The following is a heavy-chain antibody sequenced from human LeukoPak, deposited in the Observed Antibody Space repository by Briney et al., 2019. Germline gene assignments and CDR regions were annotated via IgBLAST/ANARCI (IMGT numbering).Heavy chain of an antibody. Sequence: GKSLRLSCAASGFSLTYYDMVWVRQAPGKGLEWVTVLWSDGSAKYYADFVRGRFAVSRDKSNNTLYLEMNGLRAEDTAAYYCARNRDGYSDYSGQGTQVSVSS. CDR2: LWSDGSAK. V-gene: IGHV3-33*01. CDR1: GFSLTYYD. J-gene: IGHJ4*03. CDR3: ARNRDGYSDY. D-gene: IGHD5-24*01.